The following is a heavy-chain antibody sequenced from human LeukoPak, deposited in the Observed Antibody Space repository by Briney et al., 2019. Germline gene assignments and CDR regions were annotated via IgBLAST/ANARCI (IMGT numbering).Heavy chain of an antibody. CDR1: GFTFGDYY. J-gene: IGHJ4*02. V-gene: IGHV3-11*04. CDR2: ISSSGTTI. D-gene: IGHD1-26*01. Sequence: GGSLRLSCAAPGFTFGDYYMSWIRQAPGKGLEWVSYISSSGTTIHYADSVKGRFTISRDNAKNSLYLQMNALRAEDTAVYYCARVRGSYCSDYWGQGTLVTVSS. CDR3: ARVRGSYCSDY.